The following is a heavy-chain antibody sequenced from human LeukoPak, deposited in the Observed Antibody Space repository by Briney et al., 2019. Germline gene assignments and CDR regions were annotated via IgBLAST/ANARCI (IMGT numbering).Heavy chain of an antibody. V-gene: IGHV1-2*02. J-gene: IGHJ4*02. D-gene: IGHD3-22*01. CDR1: GYTFTGYY. Sequence: ASVKVSCKASGYTFTGYYMHWVRQAPGQGLEWMGWINPNSGGTNYAQKFQGRVTMTRDTSTSTVYMELSSLRSEDTAVYYCASITMIGDYFDYWGQGTLVTVSS. CDR3: ASITMIGDYFDY. CDR2: INPNSGGT.